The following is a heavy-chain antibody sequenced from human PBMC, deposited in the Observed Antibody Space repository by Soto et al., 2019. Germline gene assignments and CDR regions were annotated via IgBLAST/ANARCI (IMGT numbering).Heavy chain of an antibody. V-gene: IGHV1-2*02. CDR1: GYTFTGYY. CDR2: INPNSGGT. D-gene: IGHD5-12*01. Sequence: ASVKVSCKASGYTFTGYYMHWVRQAPGQGLEWMGWINPNSGGTNYAQKFQGRVTMTRDTSISTAYMELSRLRSDDTAVYYCARDKVDIVATIDDYYYYGMDFWYQGITVSLSS. CDR3: ARDKVDIVATIDDYYYYGMDF. J-gene: IGHJ6*02.